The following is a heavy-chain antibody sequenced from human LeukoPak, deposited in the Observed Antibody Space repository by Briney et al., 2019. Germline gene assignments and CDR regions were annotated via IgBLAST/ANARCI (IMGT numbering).Heavy chain of an antibody. J-gene: IGHJ4*02. V-gene: IGHV3-64*02. Sequence: GGSLRLSCTASGFTFNTYAMHWVRQAPGKGLEEVSAISSYGNNTFYADSVKGRFTISRDNSKNTVYLQMSSLRAEDMAVYYCARAVACPFDDWGQGTLVTVSS. CDR3: ARAVACPFDD. CDR2: ISSYGNNT. CDR1: GFTFNTYA. D-gene: IGHD4-23*01.